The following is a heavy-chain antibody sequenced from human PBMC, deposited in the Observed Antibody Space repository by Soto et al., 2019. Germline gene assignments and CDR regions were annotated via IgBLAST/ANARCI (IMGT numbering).Heavy chain of an antibody. CDR1: GYSFTSYW. V-gene: IGHV5-51*01. CDR3: ARFCCRSSTSCYYGYYYYGMDV. D-gene: IGHD2-2*01. J-gene: IGHJ6*02. Sequence: PGESLKISCKGSGYSFTSYWIGWVRQTPGKGLEWMGIIYPGDSDTRYSPSFQGQVTISADKSISTAYLQWSSLKASDTAMYYCARFCCRSSTSCYYGYYYYGMDVWGQGTTVTVSS. CDR2: IYPGDSDT.